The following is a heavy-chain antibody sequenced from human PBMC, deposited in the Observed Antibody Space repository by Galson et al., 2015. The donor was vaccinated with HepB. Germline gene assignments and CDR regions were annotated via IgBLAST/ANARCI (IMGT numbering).Heavy chain of an antibody. CDR3: ARDQGVLKGHRSDY. D-gene: IGHD3-3*01. CDR1: GYTFTGYY. V-gene: IGHV1-2*06. CDR2: INPNSGGT. J-gene: IGHJ4*02. Sequence: SVKVSCKASGYTFTGYYMHWVRQAPGQGLEWMGRINPNSGGTNYAQKFQGRVTMTRDTSISTAYMELSRLRSDDTAVYHCARDQGVLKGHRSDYWGQGTLVTVSS.